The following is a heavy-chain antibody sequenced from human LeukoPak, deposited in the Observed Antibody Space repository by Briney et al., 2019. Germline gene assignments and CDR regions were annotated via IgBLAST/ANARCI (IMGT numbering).Heavy chain of an antibody. V-gene: IGHV1-2*02. CDR1: GYTFTGYY. CDR2: INPNSGGT. D-gene: IGHD3-10*01. CDR3: ARDDVLLWFGASKNYYYYMDV. J-gene: IGHJ6*03. Sequence: GASVKVSCKASGYTFTGYYMHWVRQAPGQGLEWMGWINPNSGGTNYAQKFQGRVTMTRDTSISTAYMELSRLRSDDTAVYYCARDDVLLWFGASKNYYYYMDVWGKGTTVTVSS.